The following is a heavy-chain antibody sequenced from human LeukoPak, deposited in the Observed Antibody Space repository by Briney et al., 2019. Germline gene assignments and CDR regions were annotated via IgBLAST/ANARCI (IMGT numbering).Heavy chain of an antibody. CDR2: IKQHGSEK. V-gene: IGHV3-7*01. CDR3: ARYSSSHFDY. CDR1: GFTFSSYA. Sequence: GGSLRLSCAASGFTFSSYAMSWVRQAPGKGLEWVANIKQHGSEKYYVDSVKGRFTISRDNAKNSLYLQTNSLRAEDTAVYYCARYSSSHFDYWGQGTLVTVSS. D-gene: IGHD6-13*01. J-gene: IGHJ4*02.